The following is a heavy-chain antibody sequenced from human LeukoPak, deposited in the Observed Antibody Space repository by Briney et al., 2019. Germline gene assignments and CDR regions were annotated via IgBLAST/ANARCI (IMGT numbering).Heavy chain of an antibody. CDR2: ISSSSSYI. V-gene: IGHV3-21*01. CDR3: ARGSLYYDYVWGSYRYGYFDY. Sequence: GGSLRLSCAPPRFTLSSYSMNWVRQAPGKGLGRVSSISSSSSYIYYADSVKGRFTISRDNAKNLLYLQMNRLRAEDTAVYYCARGSLYYDYVWGSYRYGYFDYWGQGTLVTVSS. CDR1: RFTLSSYS. J-gene: IGHJ4*02. D-gene: IGHD3-16*02.